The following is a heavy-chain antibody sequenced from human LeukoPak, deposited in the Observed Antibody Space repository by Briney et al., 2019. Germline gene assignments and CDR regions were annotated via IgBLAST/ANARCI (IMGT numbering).Heavy chain of an antibody. CDR2: MNPNSGNT. CDR3: ARVRWENGFYLDY. Sequence: ASVKVSCKASGYTFTSYDINWVRQATGQGLEWMGWMNPNSGNTGYAQKFQGRGTMTRNTSISTAYMELSSLRSEDTAVYYCARVRWENGFYLDYWGQGTLVTVSS. J-gene: IGHJ4*02. CDR1: GYTFTSYD. D-gene: IGHD4-23*01. V-gene: IGHV1-8*01.